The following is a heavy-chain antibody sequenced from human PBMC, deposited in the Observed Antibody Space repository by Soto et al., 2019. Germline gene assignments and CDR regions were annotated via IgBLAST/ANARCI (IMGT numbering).Heavy chain of an antibody. CDR2: INHSGST. J-gene: IGHJ3*02. Sequence: RKGLEWIGEINHSGSTNYNPSLKSRVTISVDTSKNQFSLKLSSVTAADTAVYYCAREGRIGYCSSTSCYGAFDIRGQGTTVTGSS. V-gene: IGHV4-34*01. D-gene: IGHD2-2*03. CDR3: AREGRIGYCSSTSCYGAFDI.